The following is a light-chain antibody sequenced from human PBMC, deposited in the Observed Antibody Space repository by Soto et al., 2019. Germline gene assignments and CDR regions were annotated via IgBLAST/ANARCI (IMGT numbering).Light chain of an antibody. CDR1: SSNIGAGYD. CDR3: QSSDSSLSRV. V-gene: IGLV1-40*01. CDR2: GNN. Sequence: QSVLTQPPSVSGAPGQRVTISCTGRSSNIGAGYDIHWYQQPPGTAPKLLIYGNNNRPSGVPDRFSGSKSGTSASLAITGLQAEDEADYYCQSSDSSLSRVFGTGTKLTVL. J-gene: IGLJ1*01.